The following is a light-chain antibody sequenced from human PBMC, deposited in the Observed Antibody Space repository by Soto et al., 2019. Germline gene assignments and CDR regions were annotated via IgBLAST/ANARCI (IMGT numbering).Light chain of an antibody. CDR3: QQYGNAPFT. J-gene: IGKJ3*01. Sequence: EIVLTQSPGTLSFSPGERATLTCRASQSVSSSYLAWFQQKPGQAPRLLIYGASSRATGIPDRFSGSGSGTDFTLTISRLEPEDFAVYYCQQYGNAPFTFGPGTKVYI. V-gene: IGKV3-20*01. CDR1: QSVSSSY. CDR2: GAS.